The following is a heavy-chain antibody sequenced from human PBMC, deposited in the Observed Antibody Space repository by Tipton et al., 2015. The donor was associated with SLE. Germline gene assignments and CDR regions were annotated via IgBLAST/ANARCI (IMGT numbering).Heavy chain of an antibody. J-gene: IGHJ4*02. CDR3: ARGPPAYYYASSGLGVTSLVY. Sequence: TLSLTCAVYGGSFSGYYWSWIRQPPGKGLEWIGEINHSGSTNYNPSLKSRVTISVDTSKNQFSLKLSSVTAADTAVYYCARGPPAYYYASSGLGVTSLVYWGQGTLVTVSS. CDR2: INHSGST. CDR1: GGSFSGYY. V-gene: IGHV4-34*01. D-gene: IGHD3-22*01.